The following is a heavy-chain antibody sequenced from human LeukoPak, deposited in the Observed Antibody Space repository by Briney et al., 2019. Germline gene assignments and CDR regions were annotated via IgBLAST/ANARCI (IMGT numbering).Heavy chain of an antibody. CDR1: GGSISSYY. V-gene: IGHV4-59*01. CDR2: IYYSGST. Sequence: PSETLSLTCTVSGGSISSYYWSWIRQPPGKGLEWIGYIYYSGSTNYNPSLKSRVTISVDTSKKQFSLKLSSVTAADTAVYYCARVFRGRGYDPIYFDYWGQGTLVTVSS. J-gene: IGHJ4*02. D-gene: IGHD5-12*01. CDR3: ARVFRGRGYDPIYFDY.